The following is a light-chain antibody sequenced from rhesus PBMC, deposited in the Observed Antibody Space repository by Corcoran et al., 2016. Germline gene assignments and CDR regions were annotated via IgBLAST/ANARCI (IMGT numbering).Light chain of an antibody. CDR1: HSLLDSEDGNTS. CDR3: MRALEFPLT. V-gene: IGKV2-104*02. CDR2: EVS. Sequence: DIVMTQTPLSLPVTPGEPASLSCRSSHSLLDSEDGNTSLDWYLQKPGQVPQFLIYEVSNRAPGVPDRFSGSGSDTDFTLKISRVEAEDVGVYYFMRALEFPLTFCGGTKVEIK. J-gene: IGKJ4*01.